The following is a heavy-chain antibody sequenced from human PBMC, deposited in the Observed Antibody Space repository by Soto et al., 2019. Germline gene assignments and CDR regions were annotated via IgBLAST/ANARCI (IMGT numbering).Heavy chain of an antibody. V-gene: IGHV1-18*01. Sequence: QVQLVQSGTEVKRPGASVKVSCKASGYTFTTYAISWVRQAPGQGLEWMGWISAYNGNTHYAQKLQGRVTMTTDTSTSTAFMELRSLRSDDTAVYYCARGGASDYYYGMDVWDQGTTVTVSS. CDR3: ARGGASDYYYGMDV. CDR2: ISAYNGNT. J-gene: IGHJ6*02. CDR1: GYTFTTYA.